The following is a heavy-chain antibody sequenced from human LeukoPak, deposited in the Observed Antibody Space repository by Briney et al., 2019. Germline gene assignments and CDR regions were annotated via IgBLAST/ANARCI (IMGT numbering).Heavy chain of an antibody. CDR3: ARGRLGTWFGELKA. D-gene: IGHD3-10*01. Sequence: ASVKVSCKASGYIFTGYYMHWVRQAPGQGLEWMGWINANSGGTKYAQKFQGRVTMTRDTSISTAYMELSSLRSDETAVYYCARGRLGTWFGELKAWGQGTLVTVSS. CDR2: INANSGGT. J-gene: IGHJ5*02. V-gene: IGHV1-2*02. CDR1: GYIFTGYY.